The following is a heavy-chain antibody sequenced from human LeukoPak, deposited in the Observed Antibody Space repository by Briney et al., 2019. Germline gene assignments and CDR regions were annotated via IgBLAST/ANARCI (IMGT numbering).Heavy chain of an antibody. Sequence: SETLSLTCTVSGGSISSSSHYWGWIRQPPGKGLEWIGSIYYSGSTYYNPSLKSRVTISVDTSKNQFSLKLSSVTAADTAVYYCARRNPRFLEWLGGSDIDYWGQGTLVTVSS. CDR3: ARRNPRFLEWLGGSDIDY. CDR2: IYYSGST. V-gene: IGHV4-39*01. J-gene: IGHJ4*02. D-gene: IGHD3-3*01. CDR1: GGSISSSSHY.